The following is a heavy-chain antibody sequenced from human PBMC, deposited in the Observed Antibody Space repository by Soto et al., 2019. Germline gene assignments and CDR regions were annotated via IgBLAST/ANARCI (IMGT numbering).Heavy chain of an antibody. J-gene: IGHJ5*02. V-gene: IGHV1-69*01. CDR1: GDNFTNLA. Sequence: QVQLVQFGAEVAKPGSSVKVSCKASGDNFTNLALSWVRQAPGEGLVWMGGIIPALDMIKYAEKFQGRVTNTADESTSTAYMQLSSLTSEDTAVYYCARDHFSGVTWAHFFAHWGQGTLVTVSS. CDR3: ARDHFSGVTWAHFFAH. D-gene: IGHD3-10*01. CDR2: IIPALDMI.